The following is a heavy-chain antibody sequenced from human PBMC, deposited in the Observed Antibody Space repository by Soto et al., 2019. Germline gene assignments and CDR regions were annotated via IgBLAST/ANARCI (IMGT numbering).Heavy chain of an antibody. Sequence: QVQLVESGGGVVQAGGSLRLSCTASGFTFNKYGMHWVRQAPGKGLEWVAVMWYDGSNEYYADSVKGRFTISRDNSRNTGSLQMNSLRAEDTAVYYCARDQSRISRFWFDPWGQGTLVTVSS. J-gene: IGHJ5*02. CDR3: ARDQSRISRFWFDP. CDR1: GFTFNKYG. CDR2: MWYDGSNE. V-gene: IGHV3-33*01. D-gene: IGHD1-20*01.